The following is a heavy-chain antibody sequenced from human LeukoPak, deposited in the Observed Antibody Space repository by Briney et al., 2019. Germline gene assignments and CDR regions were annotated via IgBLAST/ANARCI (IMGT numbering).Heavy chain of an antibody. Sequence: GGSLRLSCAASGFTFSSYSMNWVRQAPGKGLEWVSSISSSSSYIYYADSLKGRFTISRDNAKNSLYLQMNSLRAEDTAVYYCARDTAIAHDAFDIWGQGTMVTVSS. CDR2: ISSSSSYI. CDR1: GFTFSSYS. CDR3: ARDTAIAHDAFDI. J-gene: IGHJ3*02. D-gene: IGHD5-18*01. V-gene: IGHV3-21*01.